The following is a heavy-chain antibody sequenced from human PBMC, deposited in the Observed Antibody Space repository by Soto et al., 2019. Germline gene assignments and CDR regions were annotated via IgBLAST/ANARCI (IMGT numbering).Heavy chain of an antibody. V-gene: IGHV4-30-4*02. CDR1: GGSISSGDYY. J-gene: IGHJ6*02. CDR3: AIAQTDYYDSSAMEYYGMDV. Sequence: SETLSLTCTVSGGSISSGDYYWSWIPXPPGKGLECIGYIYYSGSTYYNPSLKSRVTITVDTSKNQFSLKLSSVTAAETAVYYCAIAQTDYYDSSAMEYYGMDVWGQGTTVTVSS. D-gene: IGHD3-22*01. CDR2: IYYSGST.